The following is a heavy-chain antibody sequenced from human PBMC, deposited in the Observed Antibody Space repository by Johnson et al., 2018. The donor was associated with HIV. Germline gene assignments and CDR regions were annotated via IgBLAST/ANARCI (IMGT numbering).Heavy chain of an antibody. Sequence: VQLVESGGGLEQPGGSLRVSCAASGFTVSSYAMSWVRQAPGKGLEWVSVIYSGGSTYYTDSVKGRFTISRDSSKNTLFLQMNSLRADDTAVYYCAKDGAFDIWGQGTLVTVSS. V-gene: IGHV3-66*01. J-gene: IGHJ3*02. CDR3: AKDGAFDI. CDR2: IYSGGST. CDR1: GFTVSSYA.